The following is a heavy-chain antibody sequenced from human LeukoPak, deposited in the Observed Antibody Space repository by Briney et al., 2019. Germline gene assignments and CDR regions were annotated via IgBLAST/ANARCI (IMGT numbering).Heavy chain of an antibody. Sequence: ASVKVSCKVSGYTLTELSMHWVRQAPGKGLEWMGGFDPEDGETIYAQKFQGRVTMTEDTSTDTAYMELSSLRSEDTAVYYCARGGGGAYCSGTSCYNDYWGQGTLVTVSS. V-gene: IGHV1-24*01. J-gene: IGHJ4*02. CDR1: GYTLTELS. CDR2: FDPEDGET. CDR3: ARGGGGAYCSGTSCYNDY. D-gene: IGHD2-2*02.